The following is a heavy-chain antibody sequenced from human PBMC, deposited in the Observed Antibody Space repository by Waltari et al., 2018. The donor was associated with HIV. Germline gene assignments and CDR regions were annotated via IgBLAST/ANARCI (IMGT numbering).Heavy chain of an antibody. Sequence: EVQLVESGGGLVKPGVSLRLACAASGFTFSTSNMNWVRQAPGKGLEWISSISSSTTYKNYAESVKGRFTISRDNAKKSLYLQMNSLRAEDTAVYYCARDWSAYDEPDYYYAMDVWGQGTTVTVSS. D-gene: IGHD3-3*01. CDR1: GFTFSTSN. CDR3: ARDWSAYDEPDYYYAMDV. V-gene: IGHV3-21*02. CDR2: ISSSTTYK. J-gene: IGHJ6*02.